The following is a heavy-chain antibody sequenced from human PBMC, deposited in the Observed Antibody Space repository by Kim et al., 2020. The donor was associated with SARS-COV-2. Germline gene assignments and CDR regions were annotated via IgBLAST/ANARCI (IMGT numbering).Heavy chain of an antibody. V-gene: IGHV3-30*18. Sequence: GGSLRLSCAASGFTFSSYGMHWVRQAPGKGLEWVAVISYDGSNKYYADSVKGRFTISRDNSKNTLYLQMNSLRAEDTAVYYCAKVMTYDFGIWDYYYYGMDVWGQGTTVTVSS. CDR3: AKVMTYDFGIWDYYYYGMDV. D-gene: IGHD3-3*01. J-gene: IGHJ6*02. CDR2: ISYDGSNK. CDR1: GFTFSSYG.